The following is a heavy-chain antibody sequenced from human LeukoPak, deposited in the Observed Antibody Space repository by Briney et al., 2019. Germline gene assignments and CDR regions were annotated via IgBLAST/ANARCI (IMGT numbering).Heavy chain of an antibody. D-gene: IGHD3-22*01. CDR2: ISNDGGGT. J-gene: IGHJ5*02. V-gene: IGHV3-23*01. Sequence: GGSLRLSCAASGFIFNNYGLIWVRQAPGKGLQWVSAISNDGGGTTYADFVKGRFTISRDNSKNTLFLRMSSLRAEDTALYYCAKGGSGYFADLWGQGTLVTVSS. CDR1: GFIFNNYG. CDR3: AKGGSGYFADL.